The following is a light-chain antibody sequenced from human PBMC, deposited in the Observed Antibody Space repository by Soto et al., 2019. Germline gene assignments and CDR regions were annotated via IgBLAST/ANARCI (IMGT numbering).Light chain of an antibody. J-gene: IGKJ1*01. Sequence: EIVMPQSPATLSVSPGESATLSCRASQSVSSNFLAWYRQKPGQAPRLLIYGASNRATGIPDRFSGSGSGTDFTLTISRLEPEDFAVYYCQQYGDSPRTFGQGTKVDIK. CDR3: QQYGDSPRT. CDR1: QSVSSNF. CDR2: GAS. V-gene: IGKV3-20*01.